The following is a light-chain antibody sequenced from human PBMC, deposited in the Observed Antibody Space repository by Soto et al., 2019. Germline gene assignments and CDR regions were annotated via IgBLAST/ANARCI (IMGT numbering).Light chain of an antibody. J-gene: IGKJ5*01. V-gene: IGKV1-8*01. CDR2: AAS. CDR1: RGISSY. CDR3: QQYYSYPTT. Sequence: AIRMTQSPSSFSASTGDRVTITCRASRGISSYLAWYQQKPGKAPKLLIYAASTLQSGVPSRFSGSGSGTDFTLTISCLQSEDFATYYCQQYYSYPTTFGQGTRLEIK.